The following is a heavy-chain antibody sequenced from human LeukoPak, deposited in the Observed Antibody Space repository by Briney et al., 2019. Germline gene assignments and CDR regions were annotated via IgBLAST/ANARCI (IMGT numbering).Heavy chain of an antibody. CDR3: ARTYSSSWYNWFDP. V-gene: IGHV1-2*02. Sequence: ASVKVSCKASGYTFTGYYMHWVRQAPGQGLEWMGWINPNSGGTNYAQKFQGRVTMTRDTSISTAYMELSRLRSDDTAVYYCARTYSSSWYNWFDPWGQGTLVAVSS. CDR2: INPNSGGT. J-gene: IGHJ5*02. D-gene: IGHD6-13*01. CDR1: GYTFTGYY.